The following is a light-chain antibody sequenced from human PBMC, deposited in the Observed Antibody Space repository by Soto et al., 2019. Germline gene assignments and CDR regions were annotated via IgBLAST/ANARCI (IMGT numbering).Light chain of an antibody. V-gene: IGKV1-5*03. J-gene: IGKJ1*01. CDR2: KAS. CDR3: QQYNTYWT. CDR1: QSVSFW. Sequence: DIQMTQSPSTLSASVGDRVTITCRASQSVSFWLAWYQQKPGKAPKLLIYKASHLESGVPSRFSGGGFGTEFTLTISSLQPDDFATYYCQQYNTYWTFGQGTKVDI.